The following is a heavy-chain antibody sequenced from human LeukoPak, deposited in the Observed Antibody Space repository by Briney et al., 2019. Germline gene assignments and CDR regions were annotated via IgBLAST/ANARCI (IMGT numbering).Heavy chain of an antibody. CDR2: IPASGGST. D-gene: IGHD2-15*01. V-gene: IGHV3-23*01. Sequence: PGGSLRLSCVASGFTFSSNVMIWVRQAPGKGLEWVSSIPASGGSTYYADSVKGRFTISRDNSKNSLYLQMNSLRAEDTAVYYCAKARDIVVVVAATIDYWGQGTLVTVSS. CDR3: AKARDIVVVVAATIDY. J-gene: IGHJ4*02. CDR1: GFTFSSNV.